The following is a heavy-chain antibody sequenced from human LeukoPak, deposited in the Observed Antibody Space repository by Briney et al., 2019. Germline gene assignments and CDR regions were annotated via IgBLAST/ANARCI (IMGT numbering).Heavy chain of an antibody. CDR2: IYHSGST. J-gene: IGHJ4*02. CDR1: GDSTNSSSYY. V-gene: IGHV4-39*07. Sequence: SETLSLTCSVFGDSTNSSSYYWKWIRQPPGKGLEWIGSIYHSGSTYYNPSLKSRVTISVDTSKNQFSLKLSSVTAADTAVYYCARLSYGFDYWGQGTLVTVSS. CDR3: ARLSYGFDY. D-gene: IGHD5-18*01.